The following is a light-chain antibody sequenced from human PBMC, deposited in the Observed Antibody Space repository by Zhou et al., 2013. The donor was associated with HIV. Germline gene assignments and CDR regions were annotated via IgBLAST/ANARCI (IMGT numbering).Light chain of an antibody. CDR3: QQSYTTPYT. V-gene: IGKV1-39*01. CDR2: GAS. Sequence: DIQMTQSPSSLSASVGDRVTITCRASQSITNYLNWYQMKPGKAPNLLISGASALQSGVPLRFSGSGSGTEFALTISGLQPEDLATYYCQQSYTTPYTFGQGTKLEI. J-gene: IGKJ2*01. CDR1: QSITNY.